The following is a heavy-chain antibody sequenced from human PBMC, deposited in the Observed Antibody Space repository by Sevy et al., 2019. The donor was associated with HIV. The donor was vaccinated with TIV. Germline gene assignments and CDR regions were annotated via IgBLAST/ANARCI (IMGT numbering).Heavy chain of an antibody. Sequence: ASVKVSCKASGGTFSNYALSWVRQAPGQGLEWMGGIIPIFGTTNFAQTFQGRVTITADESTSTAYMELSSLGSAETAVYYCARTPLVRIPGATDLYFDNWGQGTLVTVSS. J-gene: IGHJ4*02. V-gene: IGHV1-69*13. CDR2: IIPIFGTT. CDR1: GGTFSNYA. D-gene: IGHD2-2*01. CDR3: ARTPLVRIPGATDLYFDN.